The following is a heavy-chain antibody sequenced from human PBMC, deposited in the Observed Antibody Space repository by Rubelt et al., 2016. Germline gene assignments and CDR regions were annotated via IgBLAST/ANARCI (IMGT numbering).Heavy chain of an antibody. CDR2: INSDGSST. Sequence: EVQLVESGGGLVKPGGSLRPSCAASGFTFSSYSMNWVRQAPGKGLVWVSRINSDGSSTSYAASVKGRFTISRDNAKNTLYLQMNSLRAEDTAVYYCASYSSGWFDYWGQGTLVTVSS. D-gene: IGHD6-19*01. J-gene: IGHJ4*02. CDR3: ASYSSGWFDY. V-gene: IGHV3-74*02. CDR1: GFTFSSYS.